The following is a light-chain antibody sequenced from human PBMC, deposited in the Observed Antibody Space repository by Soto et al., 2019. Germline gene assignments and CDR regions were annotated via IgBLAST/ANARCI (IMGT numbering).Light chain of an antibody. J-gene: IGKJ4*01. CDR1: QDINNY. CDR3: LQQNSYPLT. V-gene: IGKV1-17*03. CDR2: AAS. Sequence: DIQMTQSPSAMSASVGDRVTITCRASQDINNYLVWFQQKPGTVPKRLIYAASSLQSGVPSRFSGSRSGTEFTLTSSSLQPEDFATYYCLQQNSYPLTFGGGTKVEIK.